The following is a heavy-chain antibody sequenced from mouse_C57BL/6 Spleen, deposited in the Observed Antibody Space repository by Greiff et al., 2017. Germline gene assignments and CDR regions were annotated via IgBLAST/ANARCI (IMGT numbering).Heavy chain of an antibody. CDR3: ARYYSNYGGFFAY. D-gene: IGHD2-5*01. Sequence: VQLQQPGAELVRPGTSVKLSCKASGYTFTSYWMHWVKQRPGQGLEWIGVIDPSDSYTNYNQKLKGKATLTVDTSPSPAYMQLSSLTSEDSAVYYCARYYSNYGGFFAYWGQGTLGTVSA. V-gene: IGHV1-59*01. CDR1: GYTFTSYW. CDR2: IDPSDSYT. J-gene: IGHJ3*01.